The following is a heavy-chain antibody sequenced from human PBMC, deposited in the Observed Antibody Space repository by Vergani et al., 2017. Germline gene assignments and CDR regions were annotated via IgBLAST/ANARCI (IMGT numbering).Heavy chain of an antibody. D-gene: IGHD3-16*01. V-gene: IGHV3-30*02. CDR2: IQFDGSNQ. CDR3: AKHFRGWGIDY. CDR1: GFPLGNYN. Sequence: QVQLVESGGGVVQRGGSLSPPWETSGFPLGNYNMQWIPRGPGKGLEFVAFIQFDGSNQYYADSVKGRFTLSRDFSKNTLYLQMNSLRTDDTATYYCAKHFRGWGIDYWGQGTQVIVSS. J-gene: IGHJ4*02.